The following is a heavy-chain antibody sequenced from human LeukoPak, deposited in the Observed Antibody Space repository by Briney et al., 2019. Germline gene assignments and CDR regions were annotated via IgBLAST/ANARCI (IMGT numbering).Heavy chain of an antibody. CDR2: IYYSGST. Sequence: SQTLSLTCTVSGGSISSGDYYWSWIRQPPGKGLEWIGYIYYSGSTYYNPSLKSRVTISVDTSKNQFSLKLSSVTAADTAVYYCARDLYDSSGYDGNWFDPWGQGTPVTVSS. D-gene: IGHD3-22*01. J-gene: IGHJ5*02. CDR3: ARDLYDSSGYDGNWFDP. V-gene: IGHV4-30-4*01. CDR1: GGSISSGDYY.